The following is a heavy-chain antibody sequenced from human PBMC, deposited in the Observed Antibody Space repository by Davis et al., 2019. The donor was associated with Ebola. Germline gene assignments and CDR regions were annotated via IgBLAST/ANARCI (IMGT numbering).Heavy chain of an antibody. CDR2: INNDGGSS. J-gene: IGHJ5*02. CDR3: ARALSSPITIFGVVIDL. D-gene: IGHD3-3*01. CDR1: GFTFNNFW. V-gene: IGHV3-74*03. Sequence: ESLKISCTASGFTFNNFWMHWVRQAPGTGLMWVSHINNDGGSSTYADSVKGRFTISRDNAKNSLYLQMNSLRAEDTAVYYCARALSSPITIFGVVIDLWGQGTLVTVSS.